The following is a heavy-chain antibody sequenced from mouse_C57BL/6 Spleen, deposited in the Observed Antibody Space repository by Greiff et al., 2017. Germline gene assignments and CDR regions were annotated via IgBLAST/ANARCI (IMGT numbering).Heavy chain of an antibody. CDR1: GFNIKDDY. J-gene: IGHJ3*01. Sequence: VQLQQSGAELVRPGASVKLSCTASGFNIKDDYMHWVKQRPEQGLEWIGWIDPENGDTEYASKFQGKATITADTSSNTAYLQLSSLTSEDTAVYYCTRTYYYGSSTWFAYWGQGTLVTVSA. V-gene: IGHV14-4*01. CDR2: IDPENGDT. CDR3: TRTYYYGSSTWFAY. D-gene: IGHD1-1*01.